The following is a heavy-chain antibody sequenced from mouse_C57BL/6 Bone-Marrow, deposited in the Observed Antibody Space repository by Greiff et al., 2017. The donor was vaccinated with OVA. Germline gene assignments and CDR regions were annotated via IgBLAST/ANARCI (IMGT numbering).Heavy chain of an antibody. CDR2: ISGGGGNT. J-gene: IGHJ3*01. V-gene: IGHV5-9*01. CDR1: GFTFSSYT. CDR3: ARQGRFAY. Sequence: EVHLVESGGGLVKPGGSLKLSCAASGFTFSSYTMSWVRQTPEKRLEWVATISGGGGNTYYPDSVKGRFTISRENAKNTLYLQMSSLRSEDTALYYCARQGRFAYWGQGTLVTVSA.